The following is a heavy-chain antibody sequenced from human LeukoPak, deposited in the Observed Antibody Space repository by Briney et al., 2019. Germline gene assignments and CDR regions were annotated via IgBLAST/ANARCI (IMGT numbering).Heavy chain of an antibody. CDR1: GGSVSSGSYY. V-gene: IGHV4-61*01. Sequence: SETLSLTCTVSGGSVSSGSYYWSWTRQPPGKGLEWIGYIYYSGSTNYNPSLKSRVTISVDTSKNQFSLKLSSVTAADTAVYHCARGGPYGDYDYWGQGTLVTVSS. CDR2: IYYSGST. J-gene: IGHJ4*02. D-gene: IGHD4-17*01. CDR3: ARGGPYGDYDY.